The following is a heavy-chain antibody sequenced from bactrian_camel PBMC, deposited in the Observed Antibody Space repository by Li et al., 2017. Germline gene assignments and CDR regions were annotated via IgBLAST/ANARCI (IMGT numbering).Heavy chain of an antibody. CDR3: AARRYMSDYDALKISEYNY. CDR1: GYTHAIYC. V-gene: IGHV3S1*01. D-gene: IGHD4*01. Sequence: HVQLVESGGGSVQAGGSLRLSCAASGYTHAIYCMAWFRQAPGKEREGVAAIFTGGGSTVYADSVKGRFIISQDNALSTVYLQMNNLTPEDTGMYYCAARRYMSDYDALKISEYNYWGQGTQVTVS. J-gene: IGHJ4*01. CDR2: IFTGGGST.